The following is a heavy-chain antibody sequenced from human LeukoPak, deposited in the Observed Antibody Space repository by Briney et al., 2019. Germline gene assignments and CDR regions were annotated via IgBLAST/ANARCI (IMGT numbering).Heavy chain of an antibody. V-gene: IGHV4-61*01. CDR3: ARDLNGMDV. J-gene: IGHJ6*02. Sequence: SETLSLTCTVTGGSVSSGSYYWSWIRQPPGKGLEWIGYIYYSGSTNYNPSLKSRVTISVDTSKNQFSLKLSSVTAADTAVYYCARDLNGMDVWGQGTTVTVSS. CDR2: IYYSGST. CDR1: GGSVSSGSYY.